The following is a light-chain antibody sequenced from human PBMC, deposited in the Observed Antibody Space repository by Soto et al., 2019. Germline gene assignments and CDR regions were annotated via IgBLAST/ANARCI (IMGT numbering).Light chain of an antibody. CDR2: GAT. V-gene: IGKV3-20*01. CDR1: QSVSFSY. J-gene: IGKJ4*01. CDR3: QQYGSSSLT. Sequence: EIVLTQSPGTLSLSPGDRATLSCRASQSVSFSYLAWYQQKAGQAPRLLIYGATSRATGIPDRFSGSESGTDFTLTISRLEPEDFAVYYCQQYGSSSLTFGGGTKVEIK.